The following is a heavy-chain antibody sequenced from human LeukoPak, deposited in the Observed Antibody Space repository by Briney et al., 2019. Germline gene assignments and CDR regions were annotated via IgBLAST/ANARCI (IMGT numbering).Heavy chain of an antibody. V-gene: IGHV3-15*07. CDR3: TTPKYSGYDFYL. CDR1: GFTFSKAW. D-gene: IGHD5-12*01. Sequence: GGSLRLSCAASGFTFSKAWMHWVRQAPGKGLEWVGRIKSKTDGGTTDYAAPVKGRFTISRDDSKNTLFLQMNSLKTEDTATYYCTTPKYSGYDFYLWGQGTLVTVSS. CDR2: IKSKTDGGTT. J-gene: IGHJ4*02.